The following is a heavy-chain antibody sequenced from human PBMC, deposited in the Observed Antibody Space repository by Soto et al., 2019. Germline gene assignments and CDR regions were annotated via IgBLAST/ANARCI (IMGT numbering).Heavy chain of an antibody. CDR2: VKNGGSP. CDR1: GSSFSGYF. V-gene: IGHV4-34*01. CDR3: ARAYDYSDPRDALGT. J-gene: IGHJ3*02. Sequence: SETLSLTCAVHGSSFSGYFWNWIRQSPGKGVQWIGKVKNGGSPIYNPSLKSRLTISLDTSKNQLSLRLSAVTAADTAVYYCARAYDYSDPRDALGTWGQGTTVTVSS. D-gene: IGHD4-17*01.